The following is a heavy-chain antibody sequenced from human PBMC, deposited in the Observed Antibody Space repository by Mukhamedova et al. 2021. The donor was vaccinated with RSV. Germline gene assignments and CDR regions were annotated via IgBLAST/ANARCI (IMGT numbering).Heavy chain of an antibody. V-gene: IGHV1-69*01. J-gene: IGHJ4*02. D-gene: IGHD3-22*01. Sequence: GTANYAQKFQGRVTITADESTSTAYMELSSLRSEDTAVYYCARSYSSGYYGLDYWGQGTLVTVP. CDR2: GTA. CDR3: ARSYSSGYYGLDY.